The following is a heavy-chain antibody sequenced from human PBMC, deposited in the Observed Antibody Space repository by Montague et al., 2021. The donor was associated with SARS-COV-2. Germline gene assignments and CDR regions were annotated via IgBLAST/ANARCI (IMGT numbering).Heavy chain of an antibody. D-gene: IGHD5-18*01. CDR3: ARMPDQVWLDY. J-gene: IGHJ4*02. CDR1: GFSLSTGGMC. V-gene: IGHV2-70*01. CDR2: IDWDDDK. Sequence: PALMKPTQTLTLTCTFSGFSLSTGGMCVSWIRQPPGKALEWLAVIDWDDDKSYSTSLKTRLTISKDTSKNQVVLTMTNMDPVDTATYYCARMPDQVWLDYWGQGILVTVSS.